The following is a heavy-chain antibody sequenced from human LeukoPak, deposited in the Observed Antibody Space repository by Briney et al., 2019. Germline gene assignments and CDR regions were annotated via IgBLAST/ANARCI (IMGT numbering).Heavy chain of an antibody. CDR3: ARISGYDKRY. D-gene: IGHD5-12*01. J-gene: IGHJ4*02. CDR2: ISGVTSGI. Sequence: GGSLRLSCVASGFTFSSSNMNWVRQAPGKGLEWVSYISGVTSGIYYADSVKGRFTISRDNAKNSLYLQMNSLRAEDTAVYYCARISGYDKRYWGQGTLVTVSS. CDR1: GFTFSSSN. V-gene: IGHV3-48*04.